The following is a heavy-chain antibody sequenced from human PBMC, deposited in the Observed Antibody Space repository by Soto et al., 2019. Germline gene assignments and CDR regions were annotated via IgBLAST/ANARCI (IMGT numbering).Heavy chain of an antibody. CDR2: INHSGST. CDR1: GGSFSGYY. D-gene: IGHD2-15*01. Sequence: SDTLSLTCAVYGGSFSGYYWSWIRQPPGKGLEWIGGINHSGSTNYNPSLKSRVTISVDTSKNQFSLKLSSVTAADTAVYYCARGRRTMDIVVVVAAIPYNWFDPWGRGTLVTVSS. V-gene: IGHV4-34*01. J-gene: IGHJ5*02. CDR3: ARGRRTMDIVVVVAAIPYNWFDP.